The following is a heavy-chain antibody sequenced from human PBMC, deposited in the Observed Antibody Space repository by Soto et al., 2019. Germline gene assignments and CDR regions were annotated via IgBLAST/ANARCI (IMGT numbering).Heavy chain of an antibody. J-gene: IGHJ4*02. CDR3: TTSDYIWGNYRYRWAY. V-gene: IGHV3-15*01. D-gene: IGHD3-16*02. CDR1: GVTFSDSW. Sequence: EVQLVESGGGLVKPGGSLRLSCAASGVTFSDSWMGWLRQGPGRGLEWVGRILSKTDGGTTDYAAPVKGRFTISRDDSQNTLYLQMNSLKSEDTAVYYCTTSDYIWGNYRYRWAYWGQGTLVTVSS. CDR2: ILSKTDGGTT.